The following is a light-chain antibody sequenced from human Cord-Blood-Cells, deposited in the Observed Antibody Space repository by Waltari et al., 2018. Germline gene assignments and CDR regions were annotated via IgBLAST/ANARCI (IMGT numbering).Light chain of an antibody. Sequence: EIALTQSPATLSLSPGDRATLSCRASQSVSSYLAWYQQKPGQAPRLLIYDASNRATGIPAMFSGSGSGTDFTLTISSLEPEDFAVYYCQQRSNWPPYTFGQGTKLEIK. CDR2: DAS. CDR3: QQRSNWPPYT. V-gene: IGKV3-11*01. CDR1: QSVSSY. J-gene: IGKJ2*01.